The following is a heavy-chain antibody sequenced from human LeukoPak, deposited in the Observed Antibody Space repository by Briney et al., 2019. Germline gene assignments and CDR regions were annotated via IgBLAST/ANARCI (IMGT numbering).Heavy chain of an antibody. CDR1: GYTFTVYY. D-gene: IGHD4-17*01. CDR3: AREDGDGFYFDY. V-gene: IGHV1-18*04. J-gene: IGHJ4*02. CDR2: ISAYNGNT. Sequence: ASVTVSCTASGYTFTVYYMHWVRQAPGQGLEWMGWISAYNGNTDYAQKLQGRVTMTTDTSTSTAYMELRSLRSDDTAVYYCAREDGDGFYFDYWGQGTLVTVSS.